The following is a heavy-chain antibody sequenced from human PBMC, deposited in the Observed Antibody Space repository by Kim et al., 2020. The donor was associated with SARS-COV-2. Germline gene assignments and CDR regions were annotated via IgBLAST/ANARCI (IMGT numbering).Heavy chain of an antibody. CDR3: ARDHTVTKTPYYFDY. J-gene: IGHJ4*02. V-gene: IGHV3-48*02. CDR1: GFTFSSYS. Sequence: GGSLRLSCAASGFTFSSYSMNWVRQAPGKGLEWVSYISSSSSTIYYADSVKGRFTISRDNAKNSLYLQMNSLRDEDTAVYYCARDHTVTKTPYYFDYWGQGTLVTVSS. CDR2: ISSSSSTI. D-gene: IGHD4-17*01.